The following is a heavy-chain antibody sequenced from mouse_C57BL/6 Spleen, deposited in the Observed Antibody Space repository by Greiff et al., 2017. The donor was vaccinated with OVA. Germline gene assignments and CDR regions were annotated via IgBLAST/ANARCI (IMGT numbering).Heavy chain of an antibody. D-gene: IGHD2-1*01. CDR2: ISDGGSYT. Sequence: EVKLVESGGGLVKPGGSLKLSCAASGFTFSSYAMSWVRQTPDKRLEWVATISDGGSYTYYPDNVKGRFTISRDNAKNNLYLQMSHLKSEDTAMYYCAREQDYGNYLYYCDDWGQGTTLTVSS. CDR1: GFTFSSYA. J-gene: IGHJ2*01. CDR3: AREQDYGNYLYYCDD. V-gene: IGHV5-4*01.